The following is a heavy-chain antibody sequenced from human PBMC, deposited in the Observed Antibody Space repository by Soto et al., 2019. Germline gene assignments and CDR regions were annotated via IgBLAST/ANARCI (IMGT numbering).Heavy chain of an antibody. CDR2: INPNGGYT. D-gene: IGHD2-2*01. Sequence: QVQLVQSGAEVKKPGASVKVSCKTSGYDFFKYNMHWVRQAPGQGLEWMGVINPNGGYTRHAQKFQGRVIMTRDTSSKIVYMELSGLTSEDTAMYYCTRADSDVVILPAVRPLFDLWGQGALVTVSS. V-gene: IGHV1-46*01. J-gene: IGHJ4*02. CDR1: GYDFFKYN. CDR3: TRADSDVVILPAVRPLFDL.